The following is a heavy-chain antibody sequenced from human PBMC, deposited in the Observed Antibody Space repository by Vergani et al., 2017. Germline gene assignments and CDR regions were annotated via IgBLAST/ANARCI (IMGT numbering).Heavy chain of an antibody. D-gene: IGHD3-22*01. CDR3: ARGYYYDSSGNQDAFDI. CDR1: GFTVSSNY. CDR2: IYSGGST. Sequence: EVQLVESGGGLIQPGGSLRLSCAASGFTVSSNYMSWVRQAPGKGLEWVSVIYSGGSTYYADSVKGRFTISRDNSKNTLYLQMNSLRAEDTALYYCARGYYYDSSGNQDAFDIWGQGTMVTVSS. V-gene: IGHV3-53*01. J-gene: IGHJ3*02.